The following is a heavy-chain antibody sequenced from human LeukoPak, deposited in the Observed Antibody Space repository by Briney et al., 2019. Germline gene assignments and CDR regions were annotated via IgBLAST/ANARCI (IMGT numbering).Heavy chain of an antibody. CDR1: GGSISSDDYY. CDR3: ASSQYCSSTGCYRMDHWFDP. D-gene: IGHD2-2*02. J-gene: IGHJ5*02. V-gene: IGHV4-30-4*01. Sequence: SETLSLTCTVSGGSISSDDYYWSWIRQAPGKGLEWIGYIYYSGSTYYNPSLKSRVIISVDTSKNQFSLKLSSVTAADTAVYYCASSQYCSSTGCYRMDHWFDPWGQGTLVTVSS. CDR2: IYYSGST.